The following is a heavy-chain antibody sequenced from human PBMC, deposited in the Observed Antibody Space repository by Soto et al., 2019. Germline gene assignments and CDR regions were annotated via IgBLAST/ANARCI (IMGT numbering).Heavy chain of an antibody. CDR1: GFTFSSYA. V-gene: IGHV3-23*01. J-gene: IGHJ4*02. Sequence: GGSLRLSCAASGFTFSSYAMSWVRQAPGKGLEWVSAISGSGGSTYYADSVKGRFTISRDNSKNTLYLQMNSLRAEDTAVYYCAKNYYGSGSYYNGFDYWGQGTLVTVSS. CDR3: AKNYYGSGSYYNGFDY. CDR2: ISGSGGST. D-gene: IGHD3-10*01.